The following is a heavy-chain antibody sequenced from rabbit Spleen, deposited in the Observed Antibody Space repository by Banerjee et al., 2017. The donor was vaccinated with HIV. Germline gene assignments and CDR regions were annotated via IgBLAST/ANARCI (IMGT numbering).Heavy chain of an antibody. D-gene: IGHD7-1*01. CDR3: ARWGGYNYPGFNL. V-gene: IGHV1S47*01. J-gene: IGHJ4*01. CDR2: IANGDGST. CDR1: GFDFSSNA. Sequence: QEQLVESGGGLVQPEGSLTPTCKASGFDFSSNAMCWVRQAPGKGPEWIACIANGDGSTYYASWVNGRFTISRSTSLNTVTLQMTSLTAADTATYFCARWGGYNYPGFNLWGPGTLVTVS.